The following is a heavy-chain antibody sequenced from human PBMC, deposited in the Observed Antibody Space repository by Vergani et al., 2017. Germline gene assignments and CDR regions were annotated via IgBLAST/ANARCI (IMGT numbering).Heavy chain of an antibody. D-gene: IGHD3-10*01. CDR1: GFTFSSYS. V-gene: IGHV3-21*01. CDR3: ARGYRAPGIGELFSPLDY. J-gene: IGHJ4*02. Sequence: EVQLVESGGGLVKPGGSLRLSCAASGFTFSSYSMNWVRQAPGKGLEWVSSISSSSSYLSYADSVKGRFTISRDNAKNSLYLQMNSLRAEDTAVYYCARGYRAPGIGELFSPLDYWGQGTLVTVSS. CDR2: ISSSSSYL.